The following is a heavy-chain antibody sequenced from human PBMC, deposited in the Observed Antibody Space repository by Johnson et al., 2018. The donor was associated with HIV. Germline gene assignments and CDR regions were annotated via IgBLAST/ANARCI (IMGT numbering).Heavy chain of an antibody. D-gene: IGHD3-22*01. CDR3: AKGTYYYDSSGYNDAFDM. V-gene: IGHV3-30*04. J-gene: IGHJ3*02. Sequence: VQLVESGGGVVQPGRSLRLSCEASGFTFSSYAVHWVRQAPGKGLEWVALISYGGKNKYYADSVKGRFTISRDNSKNTLYLQMNSLRAEDTAVYYCAKGTYYYDSSGYNDAFDMWGQGTMVTVSS. CDR2: ISYGGKNK. CDR1: GFTFSSYA.